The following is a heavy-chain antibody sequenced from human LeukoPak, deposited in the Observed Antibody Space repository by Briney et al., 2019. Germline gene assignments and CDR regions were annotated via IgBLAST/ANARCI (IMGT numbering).Heavy chain of an antibody. Sequence: GASVKVSCKASGYTFTSYYMHWVRQAPGQGLEWMGWINPNSGGTNYAQKFQGRVTMTRDTSISTAYMELSRLRSDDTAVYYCARDRGSSSDYYDSSGMGGYWGQGTLVTVSS. CDR3: ARDRGSSSDYYDSSGMGGY. J-gene: IGHJ4*02. V-gene: IGHV1-2*02. CDR1: GYTFTSYY. D-gene: IGHD3-22*01. CDR2: INPNSGGT.